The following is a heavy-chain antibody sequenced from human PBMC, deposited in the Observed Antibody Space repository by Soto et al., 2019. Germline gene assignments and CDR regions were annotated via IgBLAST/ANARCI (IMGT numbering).Heavy chain of an antibody. D-gene: IGHD3-10*01. CDR3: ARRSIRITMVRGVISFWFDP. V-gene: IGHV4-34*01. CDR1: GGSFSGYY. J-gene: IGHJ5*02. CDR2: INHSGST. Sequence: QVQLQQWGAGLLKPSETLSLTCAVYGGSFSGYYWSWIRQPPGKGLEWIGEINHSGSTNYNPSLKSRVTISVDTSKNQFSLTLSSVTAADTAVYYCARRSIRITMVRGVISFWFDPWGQGTLVTVSS.